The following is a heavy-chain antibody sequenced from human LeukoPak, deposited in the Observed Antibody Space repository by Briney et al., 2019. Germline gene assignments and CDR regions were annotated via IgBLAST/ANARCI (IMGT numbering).Heavy chain of an antibody. D-gene: IGHD6-25*01. J-gene: IGHJ5*02. CDR3: ARRPNWGSGHGFDP. CDR1: GGSFSGYS. V-gene: IGHV4-34*01. Sequence: SETLSLTCAVYGGSFSGYSWSWIRQPPGKGLEWIGEINHSGSSNYNPSHKSRVTISVDTSKNQFSLKLTSLTAADAAVYYCARRPNWGSGHGFDPWGQGTLVTVSS. CDR2: INHSGSS.